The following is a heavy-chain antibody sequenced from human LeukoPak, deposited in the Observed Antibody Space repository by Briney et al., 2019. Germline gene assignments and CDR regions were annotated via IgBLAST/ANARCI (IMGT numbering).Heavy chain of an antibody. V-gene: IGHV3-30*03. J-gene: IGHJ3*02. D-gene: IGHD1-26*01. Sequence: GGSLRLSCIASGFTFSTYGTHWVRQAAGKGLEWVAVIANDGITTYYADSVKGRFTISRDTSRNTLYLQMNSLRAEDTAVYYCARGGSYLSAFDIWGQGTMVTVSS. CDR2: IANDGITT. CDR1: GFTFSTYG. CDR3: ARGGSYLSAFDI.